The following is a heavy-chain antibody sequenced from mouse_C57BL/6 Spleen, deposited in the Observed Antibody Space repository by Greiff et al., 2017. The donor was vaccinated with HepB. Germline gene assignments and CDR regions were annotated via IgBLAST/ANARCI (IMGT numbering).Heavy chain of an antibody. Sequence: QVQLQQPGAELVRPGTSVKLSCKASGYTFTSYWMHWVKQRPGQGLEWIGVIDPSDSYTNYNQKFKGKATLTVDTSSSTAYMQLSSLTSEDSAVYYCARDYYDYDAYYYAMDYWGQGTSVTVSS. CDR1: GYTFTSYW. CDR3: ARDYYDYDAYYYAMDY. D-gene: IGHD2-4*01. V-gene: IGHV1-59*01. J-gene: IGHJ4*01. CDR2: IDPSDSYT.